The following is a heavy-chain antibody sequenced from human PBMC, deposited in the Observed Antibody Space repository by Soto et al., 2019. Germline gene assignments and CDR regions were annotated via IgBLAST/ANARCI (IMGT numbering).Heavy chain of an antibody. CDR1: GFTFGSYW. V-gene: IGHV3-7*02. J-gene: IGHJ4*02. CDR3: ATVSGPAD. D-gene: IGHD5-12*01. CDR2: VKQDGSEK. Sequence: PGGSLRPSCAASGFTFGSYWMSWVRQAPGKGLEWVANVKQDGSEKYYVDSAKGRFTISRDNAKNSVNLEMNSLRAEDTAVYYCATVSGPADWGQGTLVTVSS.